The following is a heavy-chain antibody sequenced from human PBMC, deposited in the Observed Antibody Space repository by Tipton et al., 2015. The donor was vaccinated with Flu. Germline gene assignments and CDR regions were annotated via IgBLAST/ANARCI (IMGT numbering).Heavy chain of an antibody. J-gene: IGHJ4*02. CDR3: ASGGHLDF. Sequence: GSLRLSCASSGSTFSSYWTSWVRQAPGKGLEWVANINQGGSETNYVESVKGRFTVSRDNAKNSLFLQMNSLRAEDTAVYYCASGGHLDFWGQGTVVTVSS. CDR1: GSTFSSYW. CDR2: INQGGSET. V-gene: IGHV3-7*01.